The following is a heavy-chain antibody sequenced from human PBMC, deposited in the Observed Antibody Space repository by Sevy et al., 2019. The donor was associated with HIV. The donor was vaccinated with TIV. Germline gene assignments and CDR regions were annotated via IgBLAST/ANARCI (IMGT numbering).Heavy chain of an antibody. CDR2: IIPIFGTA. V-gene: IGHV1-69*13. J-gene: IGHJ3*02. CDR3: ARDLSLASSSSGGDAFDI. CDR1: GGTFSSYA. Sequence: ASVKVSCKASGGTFSSYAISWVRQAPGQGLEWMGGIIPIFGTANDAQKFQGRVTITADESTSTAYMELSSLRSEDTAVYYCARDLSLASSSSGGDAFDIWGQGTMVTVSS. D-gene: IGHD6-6*01.